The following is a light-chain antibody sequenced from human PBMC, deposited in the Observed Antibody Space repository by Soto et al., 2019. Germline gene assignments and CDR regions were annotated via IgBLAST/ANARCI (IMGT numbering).Light chain of an antibody. CDR3: QQRYTPLT. V-gene: IGKV3-11*01. J-gene: IGKJ4*01. CDR2: DSS. CDR1: QSISSQ. Sequence: EIVLTQSPATLSLSPGERATLSCRASQSISSQLAWYQQKPGQAPRLLIYDSSNWATGIPARFTGSGSGTDFTLTISSLEPEDFAIYYCQQRYTPLTFGGGTRVEIK.